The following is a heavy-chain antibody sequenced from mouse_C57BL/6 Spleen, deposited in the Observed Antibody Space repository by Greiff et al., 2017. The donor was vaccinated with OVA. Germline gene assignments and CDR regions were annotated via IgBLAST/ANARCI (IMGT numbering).Heavy chain of an antibody. CDR3: ARGDYSNLFAY. Sequence: EVKLQQSGPELVKPGASVKISCKASGYTFTDYYMNWVKQSHGKSLEWIGDINPNNGGTSYNQKFKGKATLTVDKSSSTAYMELRSLTSEDSAVYYCARGDYSNLFAYWGQGTLVTVSA. D-gene: IGHD2-5*01. CDR1: GYTFTDYY. J-gene: IGHJ3*01. CDR2: INPNNGGT. V-gene: IGHV1-26*01.